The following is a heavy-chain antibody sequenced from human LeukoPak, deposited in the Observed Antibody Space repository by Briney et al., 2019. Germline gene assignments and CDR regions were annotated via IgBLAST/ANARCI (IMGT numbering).Heavy chain of an antibody. CDR3: AKAAVSRDFLNRNYYYYMDV. V-gene: IGHV3-23*01. CDR1: GFTFSSYA. CDR2: ISGSGGST. Sequence: SGGSLRLSCAASGFTFSSYAMSWVRQAPGKGLEWVSAISGSGGSTYYADSVKGRFTISRDNSKNTLYLQMNSLRAEDTAVYYCAKAAVSRDFLNRNYYYYMDVWGKGTTVTVSS. J-gene: IGHJ6*03. D-gene: IGHD3-9*01.